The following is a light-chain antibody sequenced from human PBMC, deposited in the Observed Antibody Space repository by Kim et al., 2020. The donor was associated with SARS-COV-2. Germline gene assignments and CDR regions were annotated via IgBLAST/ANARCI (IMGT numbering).Light chain of an antibody. Sequence: EVVMTQSPAILSVSPGESATLSCRASQSVSRNLAWYQQNPGQAPRLLIYGASIRATGIPARFSGSGTGTDFTLTISSLQPEDFATYYCQQTYSASRTFGQGTKVDIK. CDR2: GAS. J-gene: IGKJ1*01. CDR1: QSVSRN. V-gene: IGKV3-15*01. CDR3: QQTYSASRT.